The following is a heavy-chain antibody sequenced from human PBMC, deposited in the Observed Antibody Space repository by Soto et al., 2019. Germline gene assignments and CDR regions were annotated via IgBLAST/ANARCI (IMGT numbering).Heavy chain of an antibody. D-gene: IGHD3-10*01. CDR2: IYYSGTT. J-gene: IGHJ4*02. CDR3: ASRTTVFGSGSYLDS. Sequence: QVQLQESGPGLVKPSETLSLTCTVSGDSISSHSWSWIRQPPGKGLEWIGYIYYSGTTSYNPSLESRVTISVATSKNQFSLRLSAVTAADTAVYYCASRTTVFGSGSYLDSWGQGTLVTVSS. CDR1: GDSISSHS. V-gene: IGHV4-59*11.